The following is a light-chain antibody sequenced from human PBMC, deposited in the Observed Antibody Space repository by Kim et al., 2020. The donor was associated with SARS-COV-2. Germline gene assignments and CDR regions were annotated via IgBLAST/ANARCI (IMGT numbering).Light chain of an antibody. CDR3: QQYNNFPIA. CDR2: KTS. Sequence: DIQMTQSPSTLSASVGDRVTITCRASQSFSSWLAWYQQKPGKVPKLLIYKTSILESGVPSRFSGSGSGTEFTLTISSLQPDDFATYYSQQYNNFPIAFGHGTRLEIK. V-gene: IGKV1-5*03. J-gene: IGKJ5*01. CDR1: QSFSSW.